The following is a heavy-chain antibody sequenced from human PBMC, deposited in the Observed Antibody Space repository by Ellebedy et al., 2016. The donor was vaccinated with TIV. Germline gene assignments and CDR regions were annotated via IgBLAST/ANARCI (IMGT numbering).Heavy chain of an antibody. Sequence: PGGSLRLSCAASGFIFSSSWMSWVRQAPGKGLEWVAYIKQDGSEKYYVDSVTGRFTISRDNAKQSLYLHMGSLGAEDTAVYYCAKGGWYPDYWGQGTLVTVSS. CDR2: IKQDGSEK. V-gene: IGHV3-7*01. D-gene: IGHD2-15*01. CDR3: AKGGWYPDY. J-gene: IGHJ4*02. CDR1: GFIFSSSW.